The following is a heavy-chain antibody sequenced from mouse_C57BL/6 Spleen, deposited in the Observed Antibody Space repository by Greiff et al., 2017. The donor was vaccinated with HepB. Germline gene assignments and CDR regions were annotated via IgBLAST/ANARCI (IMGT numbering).Heavy chain of an antibody. CDR1: GYAFSSYW. CDR2: IYPGDGDT. J-gene: IGHJ2*01. CDR3: ARSHYYGSRFDY. D-gene: IGHD1-1*01. V-gene: IGHV1-80*01. Sequence: QVQLQQSGAELVKPGASVKISCKASGYAFSSYWMNWVKQRPGKGLEWIGQIYPGDGDTNYNGKFKGKATLTAAKSSSTAYMQLSSLTSEDSAVYFCARSHYYGSRFDYWGQGTTLTVSS.